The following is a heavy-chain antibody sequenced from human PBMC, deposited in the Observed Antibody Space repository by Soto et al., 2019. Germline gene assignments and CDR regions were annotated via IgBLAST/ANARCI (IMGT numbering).Heavy chain of an antibody. J-gene: IGHJ5*02. CDR1: GGSISSYY. V-gene: IGHV4-59*08. Sequence: PSETLSLTCTVSGGSISSYYWSWIRQPPGKGLEWIGYIYYSGSTNYNPSLKSRVTISVDTSKNQFSLKLSSVTAADTAVYYCARHAHTVPGTQINWFDPWGQGTLVTVS. D-gene: IGHD6-19*01. CDR3: ARHAHTVPGTQINWFDP. CDR2: IYYSGST.